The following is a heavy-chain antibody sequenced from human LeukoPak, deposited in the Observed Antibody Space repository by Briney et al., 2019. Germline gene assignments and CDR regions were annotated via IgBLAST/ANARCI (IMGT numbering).Heavy chain of an antibody. D-gene: IGHD4-17*01. CDR3: ARTYGAEQDDY. CDR1: GGFIRSSSYY. Sequence: SETLSLTCRVSGGFIRSSSYYWGWIRQPPGKGLEWIGGIFYTGSTYYNPSLKSRVTISVDTSRNQFSLKLRSVTAADTAVYYCARTYGAEQDDYWGQGTLVTVSS. V-gene: IGHV4-39*01. CDR2: IFYTGST. J-gene: IGHJ4*02.